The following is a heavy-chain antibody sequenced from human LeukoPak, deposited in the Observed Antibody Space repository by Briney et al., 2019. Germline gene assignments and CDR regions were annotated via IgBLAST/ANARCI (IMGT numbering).Heavy chain of an antibody. CDR1: GGSISSGDYY. Sequence: PSQTLSLTCTVSGGSISSGDYYWSWIRQPPGKGLEWIGEINHSGTTKYNPSLESRVTISVDTSKNQFSLKLRSVTAADTAVYYCARGTVYYDFWSGSSPGDYYYYMDVWDKGTTVTVSS. D-gene: IGHD3-3*01. CDR2: INHSGTT. J-gene: IGHJ6*03. V-gene: IGHV4-30-4*08. CDR3: ARGTVYYDFWSGSSPGDYYYYMDV.